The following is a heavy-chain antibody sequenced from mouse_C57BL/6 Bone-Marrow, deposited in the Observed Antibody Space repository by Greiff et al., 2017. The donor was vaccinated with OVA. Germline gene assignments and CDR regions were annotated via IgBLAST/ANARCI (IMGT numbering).Heavy chain of an antibody. D-gene: IGHD2-9*01. CDR2: ISYSGST. V-gene: IGHV3-8*01. CDR1: GYSITSDY. Sequence: EVQLQQSGPGLAKPSQTLSLTCSVAGYSITSDYWNWIRKFPGNKLEYMGYISYSGSTYFNPSLKSRISITRDTSKNQYYLQLNSVTTEDTATYYCARSYYGYDEYFDVWGTGTTVTVSS. CDR3: ARSYYGYDEYFDV. J-gene: IGHJ1*03.